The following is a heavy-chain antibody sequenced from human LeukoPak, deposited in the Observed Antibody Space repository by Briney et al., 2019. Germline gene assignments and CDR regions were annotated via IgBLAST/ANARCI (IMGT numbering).Heavy chain of an antibody. CDR1: GFTFGDHG. V-gene: IGHV3-49*03. Sequence: GGSLRLSCTTSGFTFGDHGVSWFRQAPGKGPEWISFIKTKTFGGTTEYAASVKGRFTTSRDDSTGIAYLQMDSLRPDDTAVYYCSRGVIVGAAYFDYWGQGTLVTVSS. D-gene: IGHD1-26*01. CDR3: SRGVIVGAAYFDY. J-gene: IGHJ4*02. CDR2: IKTKTFGGTT.